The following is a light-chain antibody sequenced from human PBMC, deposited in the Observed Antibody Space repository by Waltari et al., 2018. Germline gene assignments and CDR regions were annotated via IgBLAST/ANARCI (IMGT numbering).Light chain of an antibody. Sequence: SYVLTQPPSVSVAPGQTATITCGGTNIGRDSVTWYQQKPGQAPVLVVYDDSDRPSGIPERFSGTKSGNTATLTISSVEDGDEADYYCQVWDTSSDHPYVFGTGTKVTVL. J-gene: IGLJ1*01. V-gene: IGLV3-21*02. CDR1: NIGRDS. CDR3: QVWDTSSDHPYV. CDR2: DDS.